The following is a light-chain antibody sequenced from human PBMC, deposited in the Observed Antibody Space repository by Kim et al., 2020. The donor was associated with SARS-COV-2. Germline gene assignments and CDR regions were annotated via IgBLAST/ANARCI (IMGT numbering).Light chain of an antibody. CDR2: AAS. Sequence: DIQMTQSPSSLSASIGDRVTITCRASQDISNYLAWFQQKPGKAPKSLIYAASNLQSGVPSKFSGNGSGTDFTLTISSLQPEDFATYYCQQYNNYPRTFGQGTKVDIK. V-gene: IGKV1-16*02. CDR3: QQYNNYPRT. CDR1: QDISNY. J-gene: IGKJ1*01.